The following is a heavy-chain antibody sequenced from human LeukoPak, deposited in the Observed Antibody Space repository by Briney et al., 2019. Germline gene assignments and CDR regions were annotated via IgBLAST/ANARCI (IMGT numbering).Heavy chain of an antibody. D-gene: IGHD4-23*01. Sequence: SETLSLTCSVSGGSISSYSWNWIRQPAGKGLEWIVRFYTSGTTNYNPSLKSRVTMSIDTSKNQVSLKMRSVTAADTAVYYCARTVVTLDWYFDLWGRGTLVSVSS. J-gene: IGHJ2*01. V-gene: IGHV4-4*07. CDR2: FYTSGTT. CDR3: ARTVVTLDWYFDL. CDR1: GGSISSYS.